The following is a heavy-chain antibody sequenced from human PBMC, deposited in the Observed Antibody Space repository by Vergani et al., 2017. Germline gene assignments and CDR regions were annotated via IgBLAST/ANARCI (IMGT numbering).Heavy chain of an antibody. CDR3: ARMDTAMPYYYYGMDV. V-gene: IGHV1-69*18. J-gene: IGHJ6*02. D-gene: IGHD5-18*01. CDR1: GGTFSSYA. Sequence: QVQLVQSGAEVKKPGSSVKVSCKASGGTFSSYAISWVRQAPGQGLEWMGRIIPIFGTANYAQKFQGRVTITADESTSTAYMELSSLRAEDTAVYYCARMDTAMPYYYYGMDVWGQGTTVTVSS. CDR2: IIPIFGTA.